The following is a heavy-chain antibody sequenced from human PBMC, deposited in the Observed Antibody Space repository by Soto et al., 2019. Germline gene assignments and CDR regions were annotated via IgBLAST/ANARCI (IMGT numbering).Heavy chain of an antibody. CDR3: ALRVTIFGVVSEEFDD. J-gene: IGHJ4*02. Sequence: EVQLLESGGGLVQPGGSLRLSCAASGFTFSSDAMSWVRQAPGKGLEWVSPISGSGGSTYYADSVKGPFTISRDNPKNTLYLQMNRLRAEDTAVYYCALRVTIFGVVSEEFDDWGQGSPMIVSS. CDR2: ISGSGGST. D-gene: IGHD3-3*01. V-gene: IGHV3-23*01. CDR1: GFTFSSDA.